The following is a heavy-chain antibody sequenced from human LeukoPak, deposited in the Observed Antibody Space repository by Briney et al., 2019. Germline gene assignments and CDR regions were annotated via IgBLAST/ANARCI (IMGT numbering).Heavy chain of an antibody. Sequence: SETLSLTCAVYGGSFSGYYWSWIRQPPGKGLEWIGEINHSGSTNYNPSLRSRVTISVDTSKNQFSLKLSSVTAADTAVYYCASSPPYYYGMDVWGQGTTVTVSS. CDR1: GGSFSGYY. CDR3: ASSPPYYYGMDV. J-gene: IGHJ6*02. CDR2: INHSGST. V-gene: IGHV4-34*01.